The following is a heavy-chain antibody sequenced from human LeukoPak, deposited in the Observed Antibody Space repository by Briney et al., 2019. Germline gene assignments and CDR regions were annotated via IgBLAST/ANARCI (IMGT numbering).Heavy chain of an antibody. CDR3: ARHLNYYYYYYMDV. J-gene: IGHJ6*03. CDR1: GDSISSGRSY. V-gene: IGHV4-39*01. CDR2: IYSSGNT. Sequence: SETLSLTCSVSGDSISSGRSYWGWIRQSPGKGLEWIASIYSSGNTHSNPSLKSRVSISVDTSKNQVSLKLYSVTASDAAIYYCARHLNYYYYYYMDVWGKGTTVTVSS.